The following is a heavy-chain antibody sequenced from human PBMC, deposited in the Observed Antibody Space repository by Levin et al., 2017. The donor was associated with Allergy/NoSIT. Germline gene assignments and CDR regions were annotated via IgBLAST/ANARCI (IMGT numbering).Heavy chain of an antibody. D-gene: IGHD4-11*01. V-gene: IGHV3-7*03. J-gene: IGHJ5*02. CDR1: GFAFDNYW. CDR3: ARDTTVGGEA. Sequence: GGSLRLSCAASGFAFDNYWMTWVRQSPGKWLEWVANIKPDGTDKYYAESVKGRFTISRDNARSSLFLQMNYLGTDDTAVYFCARDTTVGGEAWGQGTLVTVSS. CDR2: IKPDGTDK.